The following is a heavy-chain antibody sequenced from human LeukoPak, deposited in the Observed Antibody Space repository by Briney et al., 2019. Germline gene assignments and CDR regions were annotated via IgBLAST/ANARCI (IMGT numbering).Heavy chain of an antibody. D-gene: IGHD1-26*01. Sequence: ASVKVSCKASGYTFTSYGISWVRQAPGQGLEWMGWISAYNGNTNYAQKLQGRVTMTTDTSTSTAYMELRSLRSDDTAVYCCATKYSGSYYSFFDYWGQGTLVTVSS. J-gene: IGHJ4*02. CDR1: GYTFTSYG. CDR3: ATKYSGSYYSFFDY. V-gene: IGHV1-18*01. CDR2: ISAYNGNT.